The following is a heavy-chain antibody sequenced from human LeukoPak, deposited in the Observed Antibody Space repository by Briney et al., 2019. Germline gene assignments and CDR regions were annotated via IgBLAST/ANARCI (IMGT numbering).Heavy chain of an antibody. V-gene: IGHV4-59*01. Sequence: PSETLSLTCTVSGGSISSYYWSWIRQPPGKGLEWIGYIYYSGSTNYNPSLKSRVTISVDTSKNQFSLKLSSVTAADTAVYYCARSRMVRGPDYYMDVWGKGTTVTVSS. CDR3: ARSRMVRGPDYYMDV. D-gene: IGHD3-10*01. J-gene: IGHJ6*03. CDR1: GGSISSYY. CDR2: IYYSGST.